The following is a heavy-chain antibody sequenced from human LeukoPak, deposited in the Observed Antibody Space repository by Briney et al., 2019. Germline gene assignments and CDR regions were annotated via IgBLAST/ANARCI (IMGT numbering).Heavy chain of an antibody. D-gene: IGHD2-2*01. CDR2: IYTSGST. Sequence: PSETLSLTCTVSGGSISSYYWSWIRQPAGKGLEWIGRIYTSGSTNYNPSLKSRVAMSVDTSKNRFSLKLSSVTAADTAVYYCARASHCSSTSCSFDYWGQGTLVTVSS. J-gene: IGHJ4*02. V-gene: IGHV4-4*07. CDR1: GGSISSYY. CDR3: ARASHCSSTSCSFDY.